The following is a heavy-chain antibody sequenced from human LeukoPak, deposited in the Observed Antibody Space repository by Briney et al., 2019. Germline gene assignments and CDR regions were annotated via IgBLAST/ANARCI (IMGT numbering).Heavy chain of an antibody. CDR1: GGSISSYY. CDR3: AREMGDYPSADYSDYVGYYFDY. D-gene: IGHD4-11*01. Sequence: PSETLSLTCTVSGGSISSYYWSWIRQPAGKGLEWIGRIYTSGSTNYNPSLKSRVTMSVDTSKNQFSLKLSSVTAADTAVYYCAREMGDYPSADYSDYVGYYFDYWGQGTLVTVSS. J-gene: IGHJ4*02. CDR2: IYTSGST. V-gene: IGHV4-4*07.